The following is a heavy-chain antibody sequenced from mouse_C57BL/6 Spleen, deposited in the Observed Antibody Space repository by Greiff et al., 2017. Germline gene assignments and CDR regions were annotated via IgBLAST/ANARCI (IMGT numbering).Heavy chain of an antibody. Sequence: EVKVVESGGGLVKPGGSLKLSCAASGFTFSSYAMSWVRQTPEKRLEWVATISDGGSYTYYPDNVKGRFTISRDNAKNNLYLQMSHLKSGDTAMYYCARDDYGSRDFGYWGQGTTLTVSS. D-gene: IGHD1-1*01. CDR1: GFTFSSYA. CDR2: ISDGGSYT. CDR3: ARDDYGSRDFGY. J-gene: IGHJ2*01. V-gene: IGHV5-4*01.